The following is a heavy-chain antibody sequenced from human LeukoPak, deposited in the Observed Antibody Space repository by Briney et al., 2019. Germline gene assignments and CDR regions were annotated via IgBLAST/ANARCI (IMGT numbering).Heavy chain of an antibody. V-gene: IGHV4-34*01. CDR3: ARGEVVAENWFDP. J-gene: IGHJ5*02. Sequence: SETLSLTCAVYGGSFSGYYWSWIRQPLGKGLEWIGEINHSGSTNYNPSLKSRVTISVDTSKNQFSLKLSSVTAADTAVYYCARGEVVAENWFDPWGQGTLVTVSS. CDR2: INHSGST. D-gene: IGHD2-15*01. CDR1: GGSFSGYY.